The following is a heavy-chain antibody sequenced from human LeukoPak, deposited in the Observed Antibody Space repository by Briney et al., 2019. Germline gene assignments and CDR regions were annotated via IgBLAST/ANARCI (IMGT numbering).Heavy chain of an antibody. CDR2: INWNGGST. D-gene: IGHD3-10*01. J-gene: IGHJ5*02. V-gene: IGHV3-20*04. Sequence: PGGSLRLSCAASGFTFDDYGMSWARQAPGKGLEWVSGINWNGGSTGYADSVKGRFTISRDNAKNSLYLQMNSLRAEDTALYYCARARRAPMVRGVINWFDPWGQGTLVTVSS. CDR1: GFTFDDYG. CDR3: ARARRAPMVRGVINWFDP.